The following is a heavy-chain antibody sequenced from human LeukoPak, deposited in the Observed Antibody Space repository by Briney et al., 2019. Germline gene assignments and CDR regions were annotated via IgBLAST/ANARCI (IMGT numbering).Heavy chain of an antibody. D-gene: IGHD5-18*01. V-gene: IGHV3-23*01. Sequence: PGGSLRLSCAASGFTFSSYAMSWVRQAPGKGLEWVSAISGSGGSTYYADSVKGRFTIPRDNSKNTLYLQMNSLRAEDTAVYYCAKGEQLWLSYYFDYWGRGTLVTVSS. CDR1: GFTFSSYA. CDR3: AKGEQLWLSYYFDY. CDR2: ISGSGGST. J-gene: IGHJ4*02.